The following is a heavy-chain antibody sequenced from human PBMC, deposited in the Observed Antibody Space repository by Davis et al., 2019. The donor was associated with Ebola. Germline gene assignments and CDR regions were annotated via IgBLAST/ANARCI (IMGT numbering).Heavy chain of an antibody. D-gene: IGHD2-2*01. CDR3: ASNGGYCSSTSCHGAFGAFDI. CDR2: IYPSDSYT. V-gene: IGHV5-10-1*01. CDR1: GYSFTTYW. Sequence: GESLKISCKGSGYSFTTYWIGWVRQMPGKGLEWMGIIYPSDSYTNYSPSFQGHVTISADKSISTAYLQWSSLKASDTAMYYCASNGGYCSSTSCHGAFGAFDIWGQGTMVTVSS. J-gene: IGHJ3*02.